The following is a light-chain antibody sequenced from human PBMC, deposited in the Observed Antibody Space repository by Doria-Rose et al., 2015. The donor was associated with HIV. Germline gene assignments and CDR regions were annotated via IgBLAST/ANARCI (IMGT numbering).Light chain of an antibody. V-gene: IGLV3-25*03. CDR1: ALPKQY. CDR3: QSADSTVV. CDR2: KDT. Sequence: VLTQPPSVSVSPGQTARITCSGDALPKQYAYWYQQKPGQAPVLVIYKDTERPSGIPERFSGSSSGTTATLSISGVQAEDEADYYCQSADSTVVFGGGTKLTVL. J-gene: IGLJ2*01.